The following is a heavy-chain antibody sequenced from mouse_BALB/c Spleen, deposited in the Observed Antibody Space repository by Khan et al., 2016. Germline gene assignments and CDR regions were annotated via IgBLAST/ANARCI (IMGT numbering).Heavy chain of an antibody. Sequence: EVKLLESGGGLVQPGGSLKLSCAASGFDFSRYWMSWVRQTPGKGLEWIGEINPDSSTINYTPSLKDKFIISRDNAKNTLYLQMSKVRSEDTALYYCARLYYYGSSDYWGQGTTLTVSS. CDR2: INPDSSTI. CDR3: ARLYYYGSSDY. D-gene: IGHD1-1*01. CDR1: GFDFSRYW. V-gene: IGHV4-1*02. J-gene: IGHJ2*01.